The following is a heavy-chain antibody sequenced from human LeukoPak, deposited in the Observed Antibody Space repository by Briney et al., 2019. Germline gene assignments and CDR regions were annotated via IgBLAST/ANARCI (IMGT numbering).Heavy chain of an antibody. CDR1: GFSVSDHY. D-gene: IGHD3-9*01. CDR2: IYSNGVT. J-gene: IGHJ4*02. CDR3: AKAAYNILTGYYLGPSDY. V-gene: IGHV3-53*01. Sequence: GGSLRLSCAASGFSVSDHYMIWLRQTPGKGLEWVLLIYSNGVTDYANSVKGRFTISRDRSKNTLYLQMNSLRAEDTAVYYCAKAAYNILTGYYLGPSDYWGQGTLVTVSS.